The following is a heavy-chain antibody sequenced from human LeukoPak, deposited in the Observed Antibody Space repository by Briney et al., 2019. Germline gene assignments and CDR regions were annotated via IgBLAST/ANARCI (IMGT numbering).Heavy chain of an antibody. J-gene: IGHJ5*02. Sequence: ASVKVSCKASGYTFTSYYMHWVRQAPGQGLEWMGWISAYNGNTNYAQKLQGRVTMTTDTSTSTAYMELRSLRSDDTAVYYCARDGARGISWFDPWGQGTLVTVSS. D-gene: IGHD6-6*01. CDR3: ARDGARGISWFDP. CDR1: GYTFTSYY. V-gene: IGHV1-18*04. CDR2: ISAYNGNT.